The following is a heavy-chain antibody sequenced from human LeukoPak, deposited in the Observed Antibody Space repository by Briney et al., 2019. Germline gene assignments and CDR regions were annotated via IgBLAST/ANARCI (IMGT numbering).Heavy chain of an antibody. J-gene: IGHJ6*03. Sequence: SVKVSCKASGGTFRSYAISWVRQAPGQGLEWMGRIIPIFGTANYAQKFQGRVTITTDESTSTAYMELSSLRSEDTAVYYCAREVWGRYYYYMNVWGKGTTVTVSS. D-gene: IGHD3-16*01. V-gene: IGHV1-69*05. CDR1: GGTFRSYA. CDR3: AREVWGRYYYYMNV. CDR2: IIPIFGTA.